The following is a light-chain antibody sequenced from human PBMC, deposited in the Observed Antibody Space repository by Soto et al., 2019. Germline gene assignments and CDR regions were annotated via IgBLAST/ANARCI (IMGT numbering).Light chain of an antibody. CDR1: QPISSW. CDR3: QHYNSYSEA. Sequence: DIQMTKSPSTLSGSVGDRVTITCRARQPISSWLAWYQQKPGKAPKLLIYKASTLKSGVPSRFSGSGSGTEFTLTISSLQPDDFATYYCQHYNSYSEAFGQGTKVDI. CDR2: KAS. J-gene: IGKJ1*01. V-gene: IGKV1-5*03.